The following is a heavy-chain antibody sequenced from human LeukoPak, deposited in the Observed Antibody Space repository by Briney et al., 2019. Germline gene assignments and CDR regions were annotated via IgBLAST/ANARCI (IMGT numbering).Heavy chain of an antibody. CDR1: GFTFSNHW. V-gene: IGHV3-7*01. J-gene: IGHJ4*02. Sequence: GGSLRLSCAASGFTFSNHWMTWVRQAPGKGLEWVADIKQGGSEKNYVDSVKGRFTISRDNAKNTLYLQMNSLRVEDTAIYCCSTTHNGDPDHFDYWGQGTLVTVSP. CDR3: STTHNGDPDHFDY. CDR2: IKQGGSEK. D-gene: IGHD2-8*01.